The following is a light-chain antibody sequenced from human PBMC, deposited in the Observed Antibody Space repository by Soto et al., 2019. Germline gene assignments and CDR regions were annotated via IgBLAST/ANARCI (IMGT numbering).Light chain of an antibody. CDR3: QQYNSYST. CDR2: AAS. CDR1: QSVSSYY. Sequence: EIVLTTSRGTLSLSPGERATLSCLASQSVSSYYLAWYQQKPGQAPRLLIYAASTRATGIPARFSGSGSGTEFTLTISSLQPDDFATYYCQQYNSYSTFGQGTKVDIK. V-gene: IGKV3-20*01. J-gene: IGKJ1*01.